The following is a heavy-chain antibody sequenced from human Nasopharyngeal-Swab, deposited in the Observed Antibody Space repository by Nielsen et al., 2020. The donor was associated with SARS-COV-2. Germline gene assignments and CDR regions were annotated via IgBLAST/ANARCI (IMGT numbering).Heavy chain of an antibody. V-gene: IGHV1-8*01. CDR1: GYTCTSYD. Sequence: AAVKVSCKASGYTCTSYDINWVRQATGQGLEWMGWMNPNSGNTGYAQKFQGRVTMTRNTSISTAYMELSSLRSEDTAVYYCARGLVPTDPDDYWGQGTLVTVSS. D-gene: IGHD1-1*01. CDR3: ARGLVPTDPDDY. CDR2: MNPNSGNT. J-gene: IGHJ4*02.